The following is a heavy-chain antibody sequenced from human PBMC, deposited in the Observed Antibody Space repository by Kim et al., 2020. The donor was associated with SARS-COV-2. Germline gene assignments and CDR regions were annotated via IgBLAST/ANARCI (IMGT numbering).Heavy chain of an antibody. V-gene: IGHV4-39*01. J-gene: IGHJ4*02. Sequence: YNPSLKDRVTISVDTSKNQCSLKLSSVTAADTAVYYCARGVVVVAAHFDYWGQGTLVTVSS. CDR3: ARGVVVVAAHFDY. D-gene: IGHD2-15*01.